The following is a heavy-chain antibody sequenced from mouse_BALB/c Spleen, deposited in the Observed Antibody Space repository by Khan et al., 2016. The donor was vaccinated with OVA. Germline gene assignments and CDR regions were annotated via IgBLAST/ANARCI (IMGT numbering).Heavy chain of an antibody. CDR3: ARSTYRYAFAY. CDR1: GDSITSGY. J-gene: IGHJ3*01. CDR2: MIYTGYT. V-gene: IGHV3-8*02. D-gene: IGHD2-14*01. Sequence: EVQLQESGPSLVKPSQTLSLTCSVTGDSITSGYWSWIRKFPGNKLEYMGYMIYTGYTDYNPSLKSRLAITRHTSKNQYYLQLNSVTTEDTDTYYCARSTYRYAFAYWGQWTLVTVSA.